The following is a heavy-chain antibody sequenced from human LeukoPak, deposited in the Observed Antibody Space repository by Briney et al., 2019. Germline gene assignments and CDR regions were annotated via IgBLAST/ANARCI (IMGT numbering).Heavy chain of an antibody. CDR2: IHYTGST. CDR3: ARRGGSSWYLDY. J-gene: IGHJ4*02. CDR1: GGSITSNY. Sequence: SETLSLTCTVSGGSITSNYWTWIRQPPGKGLEWIGYIHYTGSTNYNPSLKSRVTISVDTSKNQFSLKLSSVTAADTAVYYCARRGGSSWYLDYWGQGTLVTVSS. D-gene: IGHD6-13*01. V-gene: IGHV4-59*08.